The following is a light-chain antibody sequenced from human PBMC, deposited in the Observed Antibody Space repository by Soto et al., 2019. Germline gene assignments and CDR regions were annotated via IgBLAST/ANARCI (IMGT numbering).Light chain of an antibody. V-gene: IGKV1-33*01. J-gene: IGKJ4*01. CDR1: QDISNY. CDR2: DAS. Sequence: DIQRTQSPSSLSASVEDRVTITCQASQDISNYLNWYQQKPGKAPKLLIYDASNLETGVPSRFSGSGSGTDFTFTIRSLQPEDIATYYCQQYDNLPTFGGGTKVDIK. CDR3: QQYDNLPT.